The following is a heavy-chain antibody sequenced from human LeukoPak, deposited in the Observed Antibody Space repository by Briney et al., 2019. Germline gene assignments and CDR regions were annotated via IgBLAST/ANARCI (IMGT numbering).Heavy chain of an antibody. V-gene: IGHV4-4*07. Sequence: SETLSLTCTVSGGSIKSYYWSWIRQPAGKGLEWIGRIYTSGATKYNPSLQSRVTMSLDTSKSQFSLKLSSVTAADTAVYFCAREGNNWYRALDYWGQGSQVTVSS. J-gene: IGHJ4*02. D-gene: IGHD6-13*01. CDR1: GGSIKSYY. CDR3: AREGNNWYRALDY. CDR2: IYTSGAT.